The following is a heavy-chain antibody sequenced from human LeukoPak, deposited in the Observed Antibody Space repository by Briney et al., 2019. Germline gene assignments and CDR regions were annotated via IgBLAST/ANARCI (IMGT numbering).Heavy chain of an antibody. V-gene: IGHV1-2*02. CDR3: ARDLAAAPGGFDP. J-gene: IGHJ5*02. D-gene: IGHD6-13*01. CDR2: INPNSGGT. CDR1: GYTFTGYY. Sequence: GASVKVSCKASGYTFTGYYMHWVRQAPGQGLEWMGWINPNSGGTNYAQKFQGRVTMTRDTSISTAYIELSRLRSDDTAVYYCARDLAAAPGGFDPWGQGTLVTVSS.